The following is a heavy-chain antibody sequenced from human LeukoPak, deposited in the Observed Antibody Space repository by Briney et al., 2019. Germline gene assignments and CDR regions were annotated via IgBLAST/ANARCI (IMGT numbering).Heavy chain of an antibody. CDR1: GFTFSNYA. J-gene: IGHJ4*02. V-gene: IGHV3-23*01. D-gene: IGHD1-26*01. CDR2: ISYGDGGT. CDR3: ARSYPTGSHYSSYY. Sequence: GGSLRLSCETSGFTFSNYAMSWVRQAPGRGLEWVSGISYGDGGTYYADSVKGRFTISRDSSTNTLYLQMNSLRTEDTAVYYCARSYPTGSHYSSYYWGQGTLVTVSS.